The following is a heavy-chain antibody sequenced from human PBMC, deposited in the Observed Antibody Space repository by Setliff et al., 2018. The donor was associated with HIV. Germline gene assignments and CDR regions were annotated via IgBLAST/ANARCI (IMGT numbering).Heavy chain of an antibody. D-gene: IGHD3-22*01. CDR1: GFTFSSYT. V-gene: IGHV3-21*04. CDR2: ISSSSYYI. CDR3: ARASYYYDSSGWVDY. Sequence: PGGSLRFSCAASGFTFSSYTMNWVRQAPGKGLEWVSSISSSSYYIYYADSVKGRFTISRDNSKNSLYLQMNSLRAEDTAVYYCARASYYYDSSGWVDYWGQGTLVTVSS. J-gene: IGHJ4*02.